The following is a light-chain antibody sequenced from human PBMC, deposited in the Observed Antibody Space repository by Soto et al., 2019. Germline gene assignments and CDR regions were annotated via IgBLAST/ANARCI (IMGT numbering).Light chain of an antibody. J-gene: IGLJ1*01. CDR3: SSYTGSTSYV. CDR1: SSDVGGYNY. CDR2: DVS. Sequence: QSVLTQPASVSGSPGQSITISCTGTSSDVGGYNYVSWYQQHPGKAPKLMIYDVSYRPSGVSNRFSGSKSGDTASLTISGLQAEDEADYYCSSYTGSTSYVFGTGTKVT. V-gene: IGLV2-14*01.